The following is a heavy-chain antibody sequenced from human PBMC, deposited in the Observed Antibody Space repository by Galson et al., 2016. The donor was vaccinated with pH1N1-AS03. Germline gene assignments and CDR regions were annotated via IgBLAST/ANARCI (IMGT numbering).Heavy chain of an antibody. CDR1: GGSISETAYY. J-gene: IGHJ5*02. D-gene: IGHD2-15*01. CDR2: LYYTGNA. CDR3: ARDRRDCSGGSCSQDGWFDP. V-gene: IGHV4-31*03. Sequence: TLSLTCNVSGGSISETAYYWTWVRQRPGEALEWIGYLYYTGNAFYNPSLESRVTISQDTSKRQISLTLTSVTAADTAMYYCARDRRDCSGGSCSQDGWFDPWGQGTLVVVSS.